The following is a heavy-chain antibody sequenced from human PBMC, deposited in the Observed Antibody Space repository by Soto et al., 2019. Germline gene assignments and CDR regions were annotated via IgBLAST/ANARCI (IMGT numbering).Heavy chain of an antibody. CDR2: INHSGRT. CDR1: GGSFSGYC. Sequence: KPSETLSLTCAVYGGSFSGYCWSWIRQPPGKGLEWIGEINHSGRTNYNPSLKSRVTISVDTSKSQFSLKLSSVTAADTAVYYCARGRKYYDFWSGYSHPRYYFNYWGQGTLVT. CDR3: ARGRKYYDFWSGYSHPRYYFNY. V-gene: IGHV4-34*01. D-gene: IGHD3-3*01. J-gene: IGHJ4*02.